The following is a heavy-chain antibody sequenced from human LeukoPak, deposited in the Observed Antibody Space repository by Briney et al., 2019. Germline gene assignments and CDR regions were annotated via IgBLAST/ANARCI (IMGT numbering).Heavy chain of an antibody. J-gene: IGHJ6*02. CDR2: ISYDGSNK. V-gene: IGHV3-30-3*01. CDR3: LNWKLEDGMDV. CDR1: GFTFSGYS. Sequence: GGSLTLSCAASGFTFSGYSMHWVRQAPGKGLEWVAVISYDGSNKYYADSVKGRFTISRDNSKNTLYLQMNSLRAEDTAVYYCLNWKLEDGMDVWGQGTTVTVSS. D-gene: IGHD1-20*01.